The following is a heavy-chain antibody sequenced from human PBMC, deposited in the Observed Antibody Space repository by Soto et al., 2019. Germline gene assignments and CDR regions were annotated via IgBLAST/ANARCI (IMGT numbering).Heavy chain of an antibody. Sequence: PSETLSLTCSVSGSSFSNFYWSWIRQSAGKGLEWIGRIYTSGATSYKPSLKSRVTMSVDTSQTQMSLSVRSVTAADTAVYFCARGGIQLSYAFDYWGPGILVTVSS. CDR1: GSSFSNFY. J-gene: IGHJ4*02. CDR3: ARGGIQLSYAFDY. V-gene: IGHV4-4*07. CDR2: IYTSGAT. D-gene: IGHD1-1*01.